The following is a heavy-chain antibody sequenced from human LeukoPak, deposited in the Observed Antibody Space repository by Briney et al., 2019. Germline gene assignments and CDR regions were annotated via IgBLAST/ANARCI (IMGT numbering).Heavy chain of an antibody. CDR2: ISGSGDAT. V-gene: IGHV3-23*01. D-gene: IGHD2-21*01. J-gene: IGHJ4*02. Sequence: GGSLRLSCAASGFTFSSYAMSWVPQAPGKGLEWVSSISGSGDATKYADSVMGRFTISRDNSKNTLSLQMNSLRAEDTAVYYCAKSDCASDGCKLLNYWGQGTLVTASS. CDR1: GFTFSSYA. CDR3: AKSDCASDGCKLLNY.